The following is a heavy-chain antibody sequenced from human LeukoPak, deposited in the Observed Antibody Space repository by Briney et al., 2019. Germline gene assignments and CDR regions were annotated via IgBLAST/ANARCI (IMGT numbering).Heavy chain of an antibody. V-gene: IGHV4-34*01. Sequence: SETLSLTCAVYGGSFSGYYWSWTRQPPGKGLEWIGEINHSGSTNYNPSLKSRVTISVDTSKNQFSLKLSSVTAADTAVYYCVRGGDWFDPWGQGTLVTVSS. CDR1: GGSFSGYY. CDR3: VRGGDWFDP. J-gene: IGHJ5*02. CDR2: INHSGST.